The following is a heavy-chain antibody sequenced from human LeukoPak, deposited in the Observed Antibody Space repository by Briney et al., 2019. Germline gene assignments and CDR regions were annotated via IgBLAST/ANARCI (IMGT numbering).Heavy chain of an antibody. D-gene: IGHD3-9*01. CDR1: GFTFSNYA. J-gene: IGHJ4*02. CDR2: ITGSGGNT. CDR3: AKWGDFDVLTGYYVPDF. Sequence: PGESLRLSCAASGFTFSNYAMSWVRQAPGKGLEWVSAITGSGGNTYYADSVKGRFTISRDNSKNTLYLQMNSLRAEDTAVYYCAKWGDFDVLTGYYVPDFWGQGTLVTVSS. V-gene: IGHV3-23*01.